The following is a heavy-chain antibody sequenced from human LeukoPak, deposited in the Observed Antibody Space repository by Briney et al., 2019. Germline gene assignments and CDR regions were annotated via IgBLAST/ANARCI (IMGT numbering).Heavy chain of an antibody. Sequence: ASVKVSCKASGYTFTSYYIHWVRQAPGQGLEWMGLINPSGEFTTYAQKFQGRVTMTRDTSTSTVYMELSSLRSEDTAVYYCARDLGSGQIGTTPGGLDYWGQGTLVTVSS. CDR3: ARDLGSGQIGTTPGGLDY. CDR1: GYTFTSYY. J-gene: IGHJ4*02. V-gene: IGHV1-46*01. D-gene: IGHD1-7*01. CDR2: INPSGEFT.